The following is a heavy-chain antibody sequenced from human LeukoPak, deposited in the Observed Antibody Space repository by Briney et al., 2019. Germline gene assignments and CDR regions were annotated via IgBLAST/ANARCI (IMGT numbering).Heavy chain of an antibody. V-gene: IGHV1-2*02. D-gene: IGHD6-6*01. CDR3: ARDPLGNSSSSLLYYYYYMDV. J-gene: IGHJ6*03. CDR1: GYTFTGYY. Sequence: ASVKVSCKASGYTFTGYYMHWVRQAPGQGLEWMGWINPNSGGTNYAQKFQGRVTMTRDTSISTAYMELSRLRSDDTAVYYCARDPLGNSSSSLLYYYYYMDVWGKGTTVTVSS. CDR2: INPNSGGT.